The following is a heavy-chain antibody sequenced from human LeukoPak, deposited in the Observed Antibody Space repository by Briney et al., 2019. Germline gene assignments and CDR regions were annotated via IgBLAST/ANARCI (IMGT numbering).Heavy chain of an antibody. J-gene: IGHJ4*02. Sequence: ASVKVSCKTSGYTFTSYGISWVRQAPGQGLEWMGWISAYNGKTNYVQKLQGRVAMTTDTSTSTAYMELRSLRSDDTAVYYCARDGPYGDYPFGYWDQGTLGTVSS. D-gene: IGHD4-17*01. V-gene: IGHV1-18*01. CDR2: ISAYNGKT. CDR3: ARDGPYGDYPFGY. CDR1: GYTFTSYG.